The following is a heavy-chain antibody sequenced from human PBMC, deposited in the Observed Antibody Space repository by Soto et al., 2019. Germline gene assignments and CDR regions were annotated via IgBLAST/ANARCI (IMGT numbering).Heavy chain of an antibody. D-gene: IGHD6-19*01. CDR2: ISSNGGST. CDR3: ARCSAGYYSDY. J-gene: IGHJ4*02. Sequence: EVPLVESGGGLVQPGGSLRLSCAASGFTFSSYAMHWVRQAPGKGLEYVSVISSNGGSTYYANSVKGRFTISRDNSKNTLYLQMGSLRAVDMSVYHCARCSAGYYSDYWGQGTLVTVSS. CDR1: GFTFSSYA. V-gene: IGHV3-64*01.